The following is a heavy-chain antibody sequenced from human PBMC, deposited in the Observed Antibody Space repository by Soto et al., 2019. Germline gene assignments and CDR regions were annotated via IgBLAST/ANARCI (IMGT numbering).Heavy chain of an antibody. J-gene: IGHJ4*02. CDR3: ARWDDSSGYFPDY. Sequence: QVQLVQSGAEVKKPGSSVKVSCKASGGTFSSYTISWVRQAPGQGLEWMGRIIPILGIANYAQKFQGRVTITADKSTSTAYMELSSLRSEDTAVDYCARWDDSSGYFPDYWGQGTLVTVSS. D-gene: IGHD3-22*01. CDR1: GGTFSSYT. CDR2: IIPILGIA. V-gene: IGHV1-69*02.